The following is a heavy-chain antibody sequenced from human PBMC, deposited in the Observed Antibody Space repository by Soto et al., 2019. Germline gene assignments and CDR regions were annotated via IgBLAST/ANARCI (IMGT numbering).Heavy chain of an antibody. D-gene: IGHD2-2*01. CDR3: AKDYSIIVVPAATDYYYGMDV. V-gene: IGHV3-30*18. Sequence: QVQLVESGGGVVQPGRSLRLSCAASGFTFSSYGMHWVRQAPGKGLEWVAVISSDGSNKYYPDSVKGRFTISRDNSKNTLYLQMNSLRAKDTAVYYCAKDYSIIVVPAATDYYYGMDVWGQGTTVTVSS. CDR1: GFTFSSYG. J-gene: IGHJ6*02. CDR2: ISSDGSNK.